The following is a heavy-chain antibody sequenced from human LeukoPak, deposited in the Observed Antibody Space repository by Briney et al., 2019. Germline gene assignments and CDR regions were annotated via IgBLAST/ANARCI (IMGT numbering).Heavy chain of an antibody. J-gene: IGHJ5*02. Sequence: ASVKVSCKASGYTFTSYGISWVRQAPGQGLEWMGWISAYNGNTNYAQKFQGRVTMTRDTSISTAYMEQSRLRSDDTAVYYCARERYCSSTSCPRWFDPWGQGTLVTVSS. CDR2: ISAYNGNT. V-gene: IGHV1-18*01. D-gene: IGHD2-2*01. CDR1: GYTFTSYG. CDR3: ARERYCSSTSCPRWFDP.